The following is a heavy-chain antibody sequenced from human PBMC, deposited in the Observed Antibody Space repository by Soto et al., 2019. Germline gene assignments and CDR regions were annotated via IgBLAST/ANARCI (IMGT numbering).Heavy chain of an antibody. CDR1: GGSFSGYY. V-gene: IGHV4-34*01. CDR2: TNHSGST. D-gene: IGHD3-10*01. CDR3: ASLLITMVRGVIPDYYYGMDV. J-gene: IGHJ6*02. Sequence: PSETLSLTCAVYGGSFSGYYWSWIRQPPGKGLEWIGETNHSGSTNYNPSLKSRVTISVDTSKNQFSLKLSSVTAADTAVYYCASLLITMVRGVIPDYYYGMDVWGQGTTVTVSS.